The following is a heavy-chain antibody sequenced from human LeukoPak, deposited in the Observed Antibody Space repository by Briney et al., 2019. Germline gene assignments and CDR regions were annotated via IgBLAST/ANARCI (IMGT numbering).Heavy chain of an antibody. V-gene: IGHV1-69*13. D-gene: IGHD2-21*02. J-gene: IGHJ4*02. CDR2: IIPIFGTA. CDR1: GGTFSSYA. Sequence: SVKVSCKASGGTFSSYAISWVRQAPGQGLEWMGGIIPIFGTANYAQKFQGRVTITADESTSTAYMELSSLRSEDTAVYYCAREGIHCGGDCYSDYWGQGTLVTVSS. CDR3: AREGIHCGGDCYSDY.